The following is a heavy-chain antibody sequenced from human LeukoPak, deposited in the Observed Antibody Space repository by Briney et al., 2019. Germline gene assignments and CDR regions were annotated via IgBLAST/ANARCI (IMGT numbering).Heavy chain of an antibody. D-gene: IGHD3-3*01. CDR2: VRYDSSNK. CDR1: GFTFSGYG. CDR3: ARGSLGDFWSGYYND. V-gene: IGHV3-30*02. J-gene: IGHJ4*02. Sequence: GGSLRLSCAASGFTFSGYGMHWVRQAPGKGLEWVAFVRYDSSNKYYADSVKGRFTVSRDNSKNTMYLQMNSLRPEDTAVYHCARGSLGDFWSGYYNDWGQGTLVTVSS.